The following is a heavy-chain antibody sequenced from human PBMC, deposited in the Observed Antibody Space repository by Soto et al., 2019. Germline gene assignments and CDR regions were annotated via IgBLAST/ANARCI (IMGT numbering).Heavy chain of an antibody. V-gene: IGHV3-23*01. CDR1: GFTFSNSA. CDR2: ITGGGGYT. Sequence: GGSLRLSCAASGFTFSNSAMSWVRQAPGRGLEWVSTITGGGGYTYYADSVKGRFTISRDNSKNTLFLQMTSLRAEDTAVFYCAKSLAVGTNFFDSWGQGTLVTVSS. D-gene: IGHD1-1*01. J-gene: IGHJ5*01. CDR3: AKSLAVGTNFFDS.